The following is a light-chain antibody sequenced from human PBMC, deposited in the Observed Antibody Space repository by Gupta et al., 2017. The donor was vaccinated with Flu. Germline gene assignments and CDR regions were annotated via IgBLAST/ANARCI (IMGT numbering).Light chain of an antibody. Sequence: PSSLSASVGDRVSITCRASQSISNYLNWYQQKSGKVPKLLIYGASNLQSGVPLRFSGRGSGTDFTLTISSLQPEDVATYYCRPTDSPPYNFGQGTKLEIE. V-gene: IGKV1-39*01. J-gene: IGKJ2*01. CDR2: GAS. CDR1: QSISNY. CDR3: RPTDSPPYN.